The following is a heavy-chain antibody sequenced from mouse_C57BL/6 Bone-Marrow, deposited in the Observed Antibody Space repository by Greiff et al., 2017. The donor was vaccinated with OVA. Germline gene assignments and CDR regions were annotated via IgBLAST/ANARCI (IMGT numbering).Heavy chain of an antibody. D-gene: IGHD1-1*01. Sequence: VKLVESGGGLVQPGGSLSLSCAASGFTFTDYYMSWVRQPPGKALEWLGFIRNKANGYTTEYSASVKGRFTISRDNSQSILYLQMNALRAEDSATYYCARYYYGSSFLDYWGQGTTLTVSS. CDR1: GFTFTDYY. CDR3: ARYYYGSSFLDY. J-gene: IGHJ2*01. CDR2: IRNKANGYTT. V-gene: IGHV7-3*01.